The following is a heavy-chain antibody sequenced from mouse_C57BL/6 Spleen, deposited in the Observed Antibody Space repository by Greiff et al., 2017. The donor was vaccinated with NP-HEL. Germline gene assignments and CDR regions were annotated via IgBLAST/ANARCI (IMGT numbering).Heavy chain of an antibody. CDR2: IYPRSGNT. D-gene: IGHD1-1*01. Sequence: QVQLQQSGAELARPGASVKLSCKASGYTFTSYGISWVKQRTGQGLEWIGEIYPRSGNTYYNEKFKGKATLTADKSSSTAYMELRSLTSEDSAVYFCARGGYGSRGLYFDYWGQGTTLTVSS. CDR1: GYTFTSYG. V-gene: IGHV1-81*01. CDR3: ARGGYGSRGLYFDY. J-gene: IGHJ2*01.